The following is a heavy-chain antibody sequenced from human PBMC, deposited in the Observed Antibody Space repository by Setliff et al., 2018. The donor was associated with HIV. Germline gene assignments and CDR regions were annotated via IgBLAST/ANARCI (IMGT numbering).Heavy chain of an antibody. CDR2: INHSGST. J-gene: IGHJ5*02. CDR1: GGSFSGYY. D-gene: IGHD2-2*03. Sequence: SETLSLTCAVYGGSFSGYYWSWIRQPPGKGLEWIGEINHSGSTNYNPSLTSRVTISVPTSKNQFSLNLNSVTAADTATYYCARAKTIGSSALFLDPWGQGTPVTVSS. CDR3: ARAKTIGSSALFLDP. V-gene: IGHV4-34*01.